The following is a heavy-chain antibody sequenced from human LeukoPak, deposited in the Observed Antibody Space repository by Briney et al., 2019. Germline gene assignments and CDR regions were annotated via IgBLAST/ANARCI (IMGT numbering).Heavy chain of an antibody. Sequence: GESLKISCKGSGYSFTSYWIGWVRQMPGKGLEWMGIIYPGDSDTRYSPSFQGQVTISADKSISTAYLQWSSLKASDTAMYYCARHLSRDYGSGSYSDYYCMDVWGKGTTVTVSS. J-gene: IGHJ6*03. D-gene: IGHD3-10*01. V-gene: IGHV5-51*01. CDR2: IYPGDSDT. CDR3: ARHLSRDYGSGSYSDYYCMDV. CDR1: GYSFTSYW.